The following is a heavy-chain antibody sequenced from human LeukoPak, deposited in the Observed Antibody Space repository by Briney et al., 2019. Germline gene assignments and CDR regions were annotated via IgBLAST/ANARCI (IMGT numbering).Heavy chain of an antibody. Sequence: PGGSLRLSCAASGFTLSSYAMHWVRQAPGKGLEWVAVISYDGSNKYYADSVKGRFTISRDKSKNTLYLQMNSLRAEDTAVYYCARDPQHWGQGTLVTVSS. V-gene: IGHV3-30*04. J-gene: IGHJ4*02. CDR3: ARDPQH. CDR2: ISYDGSNK. CDR1: GFTLSSYA.